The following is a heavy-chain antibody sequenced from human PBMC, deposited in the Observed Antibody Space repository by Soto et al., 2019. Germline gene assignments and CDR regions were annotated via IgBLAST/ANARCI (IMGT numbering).Heavy chain of an antibody. D-gene: IGHD5-12*01. CDR3: ARGYSGYDLGLDYYYYYMDV. CDR1: GYTFTSYA. J-gene: IGHJ6*03. Sequence: ASVKVSCKASGYTFTSYAMHWVRQAPGQRLEWMGWISAYNGNTNYAQKLQGRVTMTTDTSTSTAYMELRSLRSDDTAVYYCARGYSGYDLGLDYYYYYMDVWGKGTTVTVSS. V-gene: IGHV1-18*01. CDR2: ISAYNGNT.